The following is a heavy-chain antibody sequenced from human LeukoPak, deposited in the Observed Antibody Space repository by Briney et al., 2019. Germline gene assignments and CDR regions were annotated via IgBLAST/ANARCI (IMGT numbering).Heavy chain of an antibody. CDR1: GGSISSYY. CDR2: IYHSGST. Sequence: SETLSLTCTVSGGSISSYYWGWIRQPPGKGLEWIGTIYHSGSTHYNPSLKSRVTLSVDTSKNQFSLKLRSVTAADTAVYYCASLPSNTVTHDYWGQGTLVTVSS. V-gene: IGHV4-59*08. D-gene: IGHD4-11*01. J-gene: IGHJ4*02. CDR3: ASLPSNTVTHDY.